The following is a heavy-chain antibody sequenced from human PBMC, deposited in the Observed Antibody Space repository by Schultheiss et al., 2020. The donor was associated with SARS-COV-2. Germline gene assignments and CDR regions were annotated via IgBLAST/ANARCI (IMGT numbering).Heavy chain of an antibody. CDR3: ARSSGGDSSGYYY. Sequence: SETLSLTCTVSGGSISSGSYFWSWIRQPAGKGLEWIGRMYTSGSTDYNPSLKSRVTISADTSKNQFSLKLSSVTAADTAVYYCARSSGGDSSGYYYWGQGTLVTVSS. CDR1: GGSISSGSYF. J-gene: IGHJ4*02. D-gene: IGHD3-22*01. V-gene: IGHV4-61*02. CDR2: MYTSGST.